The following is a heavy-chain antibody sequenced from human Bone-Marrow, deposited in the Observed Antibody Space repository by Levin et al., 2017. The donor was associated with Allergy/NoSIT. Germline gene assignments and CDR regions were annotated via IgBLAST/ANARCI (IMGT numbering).Heavy chain of an antibody. V-gene: IGHV3-21*01. CDR3: SRRNRNGGYDSFYDY. CDR2: ISATSTYI. J-gene: IGHJ4*02. D-gene: IGHD5-12*01. Sequence: GGSLRLSCAASGLSFSTYTMHWVRQTPGKGLEWVSSISATSTYIYYPDSVKGRFTISRDNAKNSLYLQMDSLRAEDTAVYYCSRRNRNGGYDSFYDYWGQGTLVTVSS. CDR1: GLSFSTYT.